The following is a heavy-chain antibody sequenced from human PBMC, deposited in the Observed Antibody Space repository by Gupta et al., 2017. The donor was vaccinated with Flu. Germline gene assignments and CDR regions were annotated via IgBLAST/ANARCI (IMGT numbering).Heavy chain of an antibody. J-gene: IGHJ4*02. D-gene: IGHD3-22*01. CDR1: GFTFSDHG. CDR2: ISYDGSGE. CDR3: AKLSTYFYDRSGYPVEPYFDH. Sequence: QVQLVESGGGVVQPGRSLRLSCVGSGFTFSDHGMHWVRQAPGKGLEWVAVISYDGSGESYVDSVKGRFTISRDNSKKTLYLQMNGLTAEDTAVYYCAKLSTYFYDRSGYPVEPYFDHWGQGTLVTVSS. V-gene: IGHV3-30*18.